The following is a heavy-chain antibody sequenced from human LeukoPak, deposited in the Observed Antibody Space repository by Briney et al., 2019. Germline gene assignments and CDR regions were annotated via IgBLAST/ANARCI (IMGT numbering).Heavy chain of an antibody. CDR2: INPSGGST. CDR3: ARGRVKLERRSFDY. V-gene: IGHV1-46*01. D-gene: IGHD1-1*01. J-gene: IGHJ4*02. CDR1: GYTFTSYG. Sequence: GASVKVSCKASGYTFTSYGISWVRQAPGQGLEWMGIINPSGGSTSYAQKFQGRVTMTRDVSTSTVYMELSSLRSEDTAVYYCARGRVKLERRSFDYWGQGTLVTVSS.